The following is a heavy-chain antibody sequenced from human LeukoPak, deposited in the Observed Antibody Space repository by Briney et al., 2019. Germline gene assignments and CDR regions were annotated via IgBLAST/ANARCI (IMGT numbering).Heavy chain of an antibody. CDR2: INPSGGST. D-gene: IGHD3-22*01. CDR1: GYTFTSYY. V-gene: IGHV1-46*01. Sequence: ASVKVSCKASGYTFTSYYMHWVRQAPGQGLEWMGIINPSGGSTSYAQKFQGRVTMTRDMSTSTVYMELSSLRSEDTAVYYCARAYYYDSSGYYYVDYFDYWGQGTLVTVSS. J-gene: IGHJ4*02. CDR3: ARAYYYDSSGYYYVDYFDY.